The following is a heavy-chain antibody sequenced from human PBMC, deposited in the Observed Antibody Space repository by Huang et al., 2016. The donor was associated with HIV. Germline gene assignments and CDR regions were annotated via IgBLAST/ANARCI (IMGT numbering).Heavy chain of an antibody. V-gene: IGHV3-23*01. CDR2: TSGSGGNT. CDR1: AFTFRSYA. Sequence: EMQLLESGGGLVQPGGSLRLSCAASAFTFRSYAMTWVRQARGKGLEWVSATSGSGGNTYYADSVNGRFTISRDNSKNTLYLQMNSLRAEDMAVYYCAKVASGYDFSARGSDWFDPWGQGTLVSVSS. J-gene: IGHJ5*02. D-gene: IGHD5-12*01. CDR3: AKVASGYDFSARGSDWFDP.